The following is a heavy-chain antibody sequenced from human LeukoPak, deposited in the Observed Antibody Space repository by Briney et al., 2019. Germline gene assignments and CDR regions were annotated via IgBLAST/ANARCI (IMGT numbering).Heavy chain of an antibody. Sequence: PSETLSLTCAVYGGSFSGYYWSWIRQPPGKGLEWIGEINHSGSTNYNPSLKSRVTMSLDTSRNQFSLKLSSVTAADRAVYYCARLQYYLPGSSLYYFDYWGQGTLVTVSS. CDR3: ARLQYYLPGSSLYYFDY. CDR2: INHSGST. V-gene: IGHV4-34*01. CDR1: GGSFSGYY. D-gene: IGHD3-10*01. J-gene: IGHJ4*02.